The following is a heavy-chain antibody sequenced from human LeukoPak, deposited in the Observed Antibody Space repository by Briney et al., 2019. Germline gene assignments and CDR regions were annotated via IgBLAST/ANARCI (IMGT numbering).Heavy chain of an antibody. CDR1: GGSISSSSYY. CDR3: ARQLGYCSSTSCYADKVDY. J-gene: IGHJ4*02. D-gene: IGHD2-2*01. Sequence: SETLSLTCTVSGGSISSSSYYWGWIRQPPGKGLEWIGSTYYSGSTYYNPSLKSRVTISVDTSKNPFSLKLSSVTAADTAVYYCARQLGYCSSTSCYADKVDYWGQGTLVTVSS. CDR2: TYYSGST. V-gene: IGHV4-39*01.